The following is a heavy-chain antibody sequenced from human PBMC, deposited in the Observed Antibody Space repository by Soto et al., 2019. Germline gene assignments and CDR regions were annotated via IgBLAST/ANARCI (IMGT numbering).Heavy chain of an antibody. J-gene: IGHJ6*01. CDR3: ARDAYYYDSSGYYYYYGMGV. CDR2: INAGNGNT. D-gene: IGHD3-22*01. V-gene: IGHV1-3*01. Sequence: ASVKVSCKASGYTFTSYGIHWVRQAPGQRLEWTGWINAGNGNTKYSEKFQGRVTITRDTSASTAYLELSSLRSEDTAVYYCARDAYYYDSSGYYYYYGMGVWGQGTTVTVSA. CDR1: GYTFTSYG.